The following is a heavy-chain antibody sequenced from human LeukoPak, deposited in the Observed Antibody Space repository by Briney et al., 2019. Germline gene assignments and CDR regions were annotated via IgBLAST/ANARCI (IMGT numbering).Heavy chain of an antibody. CDR2: INPNSGGT. J-gene: IGHJ4*02. D-gene: IGHD3-22*01. CDR3: ARDPADYYDSSAIDY. Sequence: ASVKVSCKASGYTFTGYYMHWVRQAPGQGLEWMGWINPNSGGTNYAQKFQGRVTMTRDTSISTAYMELSRLRSDDTAVYYCARDPADYYDSSAIDYWGQGTLVTVSS. V-gene: IGHV1-2*02. CDR1: GYTFTGYY.